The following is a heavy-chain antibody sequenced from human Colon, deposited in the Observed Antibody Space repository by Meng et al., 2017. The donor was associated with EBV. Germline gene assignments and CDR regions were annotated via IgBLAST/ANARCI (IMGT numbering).Heavy chain of an antibody. CDR1: GGSISSGDYY. Sequence: QVQLQAWGPGLGKPSQTLSLTCTVSGGSISSGDYYWSWLRQPPGKGLEWIGYIYDSGSTYYNPSLKSRVTISVDTSKNQFSLKLSSVTAADTAVYYCARDRGGLGAFDYWGQGTLVTVSS. J-gene: IGHJ4*02. CDR2: IYDSGST. D-gene: IGHD5-12*01. CDR3: ARDRGGLGAFDY. V-gene: IGHV4-30-4*01.